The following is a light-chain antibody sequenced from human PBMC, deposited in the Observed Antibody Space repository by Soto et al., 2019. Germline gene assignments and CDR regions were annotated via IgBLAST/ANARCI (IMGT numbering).Light chain of an antibody. Sequence: DIQMTQSPSTLSGSVGDRVTTTCRASQTISSWLAWYQQKPGKAPKLLIYKASTLKSGVPSRFSGSGSATDFTLTISSLQPEDFATYYCQQSYSNPRTFGQGTKVDIK. J-gene: IGKJ1*01. CDR3: QQSYSNPRT. V-gene: IGKV1-5*03. CDR2: KAS. CDR1: QTISSW.